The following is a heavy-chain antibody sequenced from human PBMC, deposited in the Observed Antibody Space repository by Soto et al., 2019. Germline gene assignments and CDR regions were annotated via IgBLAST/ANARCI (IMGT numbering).Heavy chain of an antibody. CDR3: PSSASDYYYYYGMDV. Sequence: GASGKVACKASGGPVSSYAISWVRQAPGQGLECMGGIIPIFGTANNAQKFQGRVTITADKATRTAYRELSSLRSEDTAVYYLPSSASDYYYYYGMDVWGQWTTVTLSS. J-gene: IGHJ6*02. V-gene: IGHV1-69*06. D-gene: IGHD1-26*01. CDR1: GGPVSSYA. CDR2: IIPIFGTA.